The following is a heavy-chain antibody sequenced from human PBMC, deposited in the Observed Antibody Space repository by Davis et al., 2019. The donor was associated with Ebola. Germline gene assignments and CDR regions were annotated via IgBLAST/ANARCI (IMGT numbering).Heavy chain of an antibody. CDR1: GFTFSSYG. J-gene: IGHJ4*02. CDR3: ARVDYDILTGYFGY. Sequence: GESLKISCAASGFTFSSYGMHWVRQAPGKGLEWVAVISYDGSNKYYADSVKGRFTISRDNSKNTLYLQMNSLRAEDTAVYYCARVDYDILTGYFGYWGQGTLVTVSS. CDR2: ISYDGSNK. D-gene: IGHD3-9*01. V-gene: IGHV3-30*03.